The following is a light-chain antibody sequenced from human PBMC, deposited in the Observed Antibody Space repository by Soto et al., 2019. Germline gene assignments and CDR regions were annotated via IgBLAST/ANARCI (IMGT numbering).Light chain of an antibody. V-gene: IGLV2-14*03. CDR1: SSDVGGYNY. CDR3: CSYTSKSTLYV. CDR2: DVS. Sequence: QSALTQPASVSGSPGQSITISCTGISSDVGGYNYVSWYQQHPGKAPKLMIYDVSNRPSGVSNRFSGSKSGNTASLTISGLQAEDEADYYCCSYTSKSTLYVFGTGTKLTVL. J-gene: IGLJ1*01.